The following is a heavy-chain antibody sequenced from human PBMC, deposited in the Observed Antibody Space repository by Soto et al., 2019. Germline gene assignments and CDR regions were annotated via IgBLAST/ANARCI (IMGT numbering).Heavy chain of an antibody. D-gene: IGHD2-2*01. CDR2: ISGSGGST. CDR3: ANHPAGVVVVPAARDENYYYMDV. CDR1: GFTFSSYA. J-gene: IGHJ6*03. Sequence: HPGGSLRLSCAASGFTFSSYAMSWVRQAPGKGLEWVSAISGSGGSTYYADSVKGRFTISRDNSKNTLYLQMNSLRAEDTAVYYCANHPAGVVVVPAARDENYYYMDVWGKGTTVTVSS. V-gene: IGHV3-23*01.